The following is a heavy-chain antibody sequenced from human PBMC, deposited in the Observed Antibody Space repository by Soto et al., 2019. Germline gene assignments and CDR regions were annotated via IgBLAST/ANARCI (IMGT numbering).Heavy chain of an antibody. Sequence: ASVKVSCKASGYTFTSYGISWVRQAPGQGLEWMGWISAYNGNTNYAQKLQGRVTMTTDTSTSTAYMELRSLRSDDTAVYYCARDSGYCSSTSCSSGDYWGQGTLVTVS. J-gene: IGHJ4*02. V-gene: IGHV1-18*04. CDR1: GYTFTSYG. CDR2: ISAYNGNT. D-gene: IGHD2-2*01. CDR3: ARDSGYCSSTSCSSGDY.